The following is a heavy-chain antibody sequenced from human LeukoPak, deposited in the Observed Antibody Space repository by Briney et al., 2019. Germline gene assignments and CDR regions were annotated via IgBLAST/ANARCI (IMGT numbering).Heavy chain of an antibody. CDR2: ISSSSSYI. J-gene: IGHJ4*02. CDR3: ARVYCSSTSCYGHDY. D-gene: IGHD2-2*01. V-gene: IGHV3-21*01. Sequence: PGGSLRLSCAASGFTFSSYSMNWVRQAPGKGLEWVSSISSSSSYIYYADSVKGRFTISRDNAKNSLYLQMNSLRAEDTAVYYCARVYCSSTSCYGHDYWGQGTLVTVSS. CDR1: GFTFSSYS.